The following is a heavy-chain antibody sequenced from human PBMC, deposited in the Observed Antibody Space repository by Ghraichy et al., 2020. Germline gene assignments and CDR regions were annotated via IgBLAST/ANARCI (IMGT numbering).Heavy chain of an antibody. V-gene: IGHV3-53*01. CDR2: IYTGGNT. D-gene: IGHD3-10*01. Sequence: GESLNISCAASGFTVSSNYMSWVRQAPGKGLEWVSVIYTGGNTYYADSVKGRFTISRDNSKNTLYLQMNSLRAEDTVVYYCARAKTGTRYYFDYWGQGTLVTVSS. CDR3: ARAKTGTRYYFDY. CDR1: GFTVSSNY. J-gene: IGHJ4*02.